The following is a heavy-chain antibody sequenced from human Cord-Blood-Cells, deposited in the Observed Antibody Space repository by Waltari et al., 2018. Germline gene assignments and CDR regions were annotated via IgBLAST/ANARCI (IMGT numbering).Heavy chain of an antibody. J-gene: IGHJ6*03. V-gene: IGHV4-39*01. Sequence: TYYNPSLKSRVTISVDTSKNQFSLKLSSVTAADTAVYYCARLTTIFGVVIPYYYYYMDVWGKGTTVTVSS. CDR3: ARLTTIFGVVIPYYYYYMDV. D-gene: IGHD3-3*01. CDR2: T.